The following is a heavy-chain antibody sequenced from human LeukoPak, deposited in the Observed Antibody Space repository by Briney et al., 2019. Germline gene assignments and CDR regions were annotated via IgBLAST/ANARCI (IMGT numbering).Heavy chain of an antibody. D-gene: IGHD2/OR15-2a*01. CDR1: GGSISSYY. V-gene: IGHV4-59*01. Sequence: SETLSLTCTVSGGSISSYYWSWIRQPPGKGLEWIGYIYYSGSTNYNPSLKSRVTISVDTSKNQFSLKLSSVTAADTAVYYCAKRGLVSSINWYFDLWGRGTLVTVSS. CDR3: AKRGLVSSINWYFDL. J-gene: IGHJ2*01. CDR2: IYYSGST.